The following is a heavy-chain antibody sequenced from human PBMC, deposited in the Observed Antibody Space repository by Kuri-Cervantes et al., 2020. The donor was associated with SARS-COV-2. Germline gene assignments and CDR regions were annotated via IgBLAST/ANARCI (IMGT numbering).Heavy chain of an antibody. CDR2: IRSKAYGGTT. J-gene: IGHJ4*02. D-gene: IGHD3-3*01. V-gene: IGHV3-49*04. Sequence: GESLKISCAASGFTFSSYAMSWVRQAPGKGLEWVGFIRSKAYGGTTEYAASVKGRFTISRDDSKSIAYLKMNSLKTEDTAVYYCTRDDFWSGYSNYWGQGTLVTVSS. CDR3: TRDDFWSGYSNY. CDR1: GFTFSSYA.